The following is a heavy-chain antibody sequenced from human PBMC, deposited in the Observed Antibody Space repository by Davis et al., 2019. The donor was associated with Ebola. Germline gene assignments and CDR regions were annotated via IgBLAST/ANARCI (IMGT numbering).Heavy chain of an antibody. V-gene: IGHV1-69*13. CDR1: GYTFTSYA. D-gene: IGHD3-10*01. CDR3: ARFSSGSYSWRGGYGMDV. J-gene: IGHJ6*04. CDR2: IIPIFGTA. Sequence: SVQVSCKASGYTFTSYAISWVRQAPGQGLEWMGGIIPIFGTANYAQKFQGRVTITADESTSTAYMELSSLRSEDTAVYYCARFSSGSYSWRGGYGMDVWGKGTTVTVSS.